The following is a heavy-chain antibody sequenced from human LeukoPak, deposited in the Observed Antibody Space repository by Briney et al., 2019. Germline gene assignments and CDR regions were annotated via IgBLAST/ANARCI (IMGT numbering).Heavy chain of an antibody. CDR2: IWYGGSNK. CDR1: GFTFSSYG. Sequence: GGSLRLSCAASGFTFSSYGMHWVRQAPGKGLEWVAVIWYGGSNKYYADSVKGRFTISRDNSKNTLYLQMNSLRAEDTAVYYCARDLNYFDSSGYYYWGQGTLVTVSS. CDR3: ARDLNYFDSSGYYY. D-gene: IGHD3-22*01. V-gene: IGHV3-33*01. J-gene: IGHJ4*02.